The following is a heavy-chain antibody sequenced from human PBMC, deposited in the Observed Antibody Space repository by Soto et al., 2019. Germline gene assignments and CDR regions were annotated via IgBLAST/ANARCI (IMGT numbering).Heavy chain of an antibody. CDR1: GFIFDDFA. J-gene: IGHJ4*02. Sequence: EAQLVESGGGLVQPGRSLRLSCAGSGFIFDDFAIHWVRQAPGKGLEWVSGISWNSDSIGYADSVKGRFTICRDNAKNSLYLQMNSLRVEDTALYYCTKVGGLYDFWSGPLHFDLWGQGTLVTVSS. CDR3: TKVGGLYDFWSGPLHFDL. CDR2: ISWNSDSI. V-gene: IGHV3-9*01. D-gene: IGHD3-3*01.